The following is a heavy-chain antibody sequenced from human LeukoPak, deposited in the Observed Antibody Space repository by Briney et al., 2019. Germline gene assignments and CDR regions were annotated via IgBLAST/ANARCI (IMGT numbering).Heavy chain of an antibody. D-gene: IGHD3-22*01. V-gene: IGHV4-30-2*01. Sequence: PSQTLPLTCAVSGGSISSGGYSWSWIRQPPGKGLEWIGYIYHSGSTYYNPSLKSRVTISVDRSKNQFSLKLSSVTAADTAVYYCASRRGSSGYYFLWGQGTLVTVSS. CDR2: IYHSGST. J-gene: IGHJ4*02. CDR3: ASRRGSSGYYFL. CDR1: GGSISSGGYS.